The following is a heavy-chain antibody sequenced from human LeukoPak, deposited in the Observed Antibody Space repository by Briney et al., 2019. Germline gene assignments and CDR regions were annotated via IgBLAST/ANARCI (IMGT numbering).Heavy chain of an antibody. CDR3: ARDYDSSGRLIY. D-gene: IGHD3-22*01. CDR2: ISAYNGNT. V-gene: IGHV1-18*01. J-gene: IGHJ4*02. Sequence: ASVKVSCKASGGTFSSYAISWVRQAPGQGLEWMGWISAYNGNTNYAQKLQGRVTMTTDTSTSTAYMELRSLRSDDTAVYYCARDYDSSGRLIYWGQGTLVTVSS. CDR1: GGTFSSYA.